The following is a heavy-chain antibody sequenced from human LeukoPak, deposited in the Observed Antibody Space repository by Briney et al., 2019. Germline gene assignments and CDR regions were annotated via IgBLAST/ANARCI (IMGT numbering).Heavy chain of an antibody. CDR3: ARQVYCSGGSCYLRVPYYYYYMDV. V-gene: IGHV4-59*08. D-gene: IGHD2-15*01. J-gene: IGHJ6*03. Sequence: SETLSLTCTVSGGSISSYYWSWIRQPPGKGLEWIGYMYYSGSTSYNPSLKSRVTISVDTSKNQFSLKLSSVTAADTAVYYCARQVYCSGGSCYLRVPYYYYYMDVWGKGTTVTISS. CDR2: MYYSGST. CDR1: GGSISSYY.